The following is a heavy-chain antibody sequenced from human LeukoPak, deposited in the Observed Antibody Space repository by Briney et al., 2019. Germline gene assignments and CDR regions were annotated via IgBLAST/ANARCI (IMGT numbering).Heavy chain of an antibody. CDR1: GYTFTGYY. J-gene: IGHJ4*02. V-gene: IGHV1-2*02. CDR2: INPNSGGT. Sequence: ASVKVSCKASGYTFTGYYMHWVRQAPGQGLEWMGWINPNSGGTNYAQKFQGRVTMTRDTSISTAYMELSRLRSDDTAVYYCARGTVTYYYDSSGYAPLWYFDYWGQGTLVTVSS. CDR3: ARGTVTYYYDSSGYAPLWYFDY. D-gene: IGHD3-22*01.